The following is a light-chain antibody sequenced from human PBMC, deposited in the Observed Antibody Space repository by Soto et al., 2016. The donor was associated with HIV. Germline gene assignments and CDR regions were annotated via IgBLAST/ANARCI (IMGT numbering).Light chain of an antibody. CDR2: GKN. V-gene: IGLV3-19*01. J-gene: IGLJ1*01. Sequence: SSELIQDPVVSVALGQTVKITCQGDSVTSYYVSWYQRKPGQAPRLVIYGKNNRPSGIPDRFSGSSSGNTASLTITGAQAEDEADYYCNSRYTSDSHHYVFGTGTKVTVL. CDR1: SVTSYY. CDR3: NSRYTSDSHHYV.